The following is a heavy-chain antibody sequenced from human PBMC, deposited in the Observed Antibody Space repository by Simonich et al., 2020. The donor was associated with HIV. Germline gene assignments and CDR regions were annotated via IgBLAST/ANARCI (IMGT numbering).Heavy chain of an antibody. CDR2: ISTYNGNT. D-gene: IGHD1-7*01. Sequence: QVQLVQSGAEVKKPGASVKVSCKASGYTFTSYGISWVRQAPGQGLEWMGWISTYNGNTNYAQKLQGRVTMTTDTSPSTAYMELRILRSDDTAVYYCARVTGTTDDAFDIWGQGTMVTVSS. V-gene: IGHV1-18*01. CDR1: GYTFTSYG. J-gene: IGHJ3*02. CDR3: ARVTGTTDDAFDI.